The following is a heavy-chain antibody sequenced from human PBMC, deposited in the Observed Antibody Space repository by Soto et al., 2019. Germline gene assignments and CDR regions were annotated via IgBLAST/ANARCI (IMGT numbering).Heavy chain of an antibody. Sequence: HVQLHESCPGLVKPSQTLSLTCTVSGGSISSGGYYWSWTRQHPGKGREWSGYIYYSGSTYYNPSLKSRATTSVDTSKNQFSLKLSSVPAADTAVYYCARGRRTGTFGDLSQFDYWGQGTLVTVSS. D-gene: IGHD1-7*01. CDR1: GGSISSGGYY. CDR2: IYYSGST. CDR3: ARGRRTGTFGDLSQFDY. V-gene: IGHV4-31*03. J-gene: IGHJ4*02.